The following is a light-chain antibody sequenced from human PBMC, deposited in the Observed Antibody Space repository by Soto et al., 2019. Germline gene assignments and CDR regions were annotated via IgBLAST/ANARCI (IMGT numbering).Light chain of an antibody. Sequence: ETVMTQSPATLSVSPGERVTLSCRASQSVSSDLAWYQQKPGQAPRLLIYGASTRATGIPDRFSGSGSGTDFTLTVSRLEPEDFAVYYCQQRHMWPITFGQGTRLEIK. J-gene: IGKJ5*01. CDR2: GAS. V-gene: IGKV3D-15*01. CDR3: QQRHMWPIT. CDR1: QSVSSD.